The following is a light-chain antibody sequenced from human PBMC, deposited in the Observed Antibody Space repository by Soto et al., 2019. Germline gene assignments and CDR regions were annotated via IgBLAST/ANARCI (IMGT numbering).Light chain of an antibody. V-gene: IGLV2-23*02. Sequence: QSALTQPASVSGSPGQSISISCTGSTSDVGGYNLVSWYQQHPGKAPKLIIFEVTKRPSGVFNRFSGSKSGNTASLTISGLQAEDEADYYCSSYAGSSTVMFGGGTKVTVL. J-gene: IGLJ3*02. CDR3: SSYAGSSTVM. CDR1: TSDVGGYNL. CDR2: EVT.